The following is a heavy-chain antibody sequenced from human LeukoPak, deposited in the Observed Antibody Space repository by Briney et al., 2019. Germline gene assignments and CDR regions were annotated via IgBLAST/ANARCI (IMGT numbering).Heavy chain of an antibody. J-gene: IGHJ4*02. CDR3: AKGYYDILTGWAVVAAAVDY. CDR1: GFTFSSYG. CDR2: ISYDGSNK. D-gene: IGHD3-9*01. Sequence: GGSLRLSCAASGFTFSSYGMHWVRQAPGKGLEWVAVISYDGSNKYYADSVKGRFTISRDNSKNTLYLQMNSLRAEDTAVYYCAKGYYDILTGWAVVAAAVDYWGQGTLVTVSS. V-gene: IGHV3-30*18.